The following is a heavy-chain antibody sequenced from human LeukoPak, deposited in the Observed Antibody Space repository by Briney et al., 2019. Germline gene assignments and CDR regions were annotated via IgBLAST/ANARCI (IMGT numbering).Heavy chain of an antibody. Sequence: PSETLSLTCPVSGGSIRRYYWSWIRQAPGTGLEWVGFISYSGYTSYSPSLKSRVAISVDTSKSQFSLRLSSMTAADTAMYYCARGRNDNGGMFFDSWAQGTLVTVSS. D-gene: IGHD4-23*01. CDR1: GGSIRRYY. CDR3: ARGRNDNGGMFFDS. J-gene: IGHJ4*02. CDR2: ISYSGYT. V-gene: IGHV4-59*01.